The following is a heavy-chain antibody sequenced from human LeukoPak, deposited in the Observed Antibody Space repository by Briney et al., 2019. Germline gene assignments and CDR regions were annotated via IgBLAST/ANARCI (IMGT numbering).Heavy chain of an antibody. V-gene: IGHV3-21*01. CDR1: GFTFSSYS. D-gene: IGHD1-26*01. CDR3: ARQPAYRGYMDV. J-gene: IGHJ6*03. Sequence: GGSLRLSCAASGFTFSSYSMNWVRQAPGKGLEWVSFISSSRSYIYYADSVKGRFTISRDNAKNSLYLQMNSLRAEDTAVYYCARQPAYRGYMDVWGKGTTVTVSS. CDR2: ISSSRSYI.